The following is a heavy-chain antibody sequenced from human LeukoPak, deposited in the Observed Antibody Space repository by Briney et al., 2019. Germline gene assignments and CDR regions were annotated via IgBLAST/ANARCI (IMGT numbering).Heavy chain of an antibody. CDR1: GYTFTGYY. CDR2: TNPNSGGT. CDR3: ARDTPNKRGYSYGFDY. J-gene: IGHJ4*02. Sequence: ASVKVSCKASGYTFTGYYMHWVRQAPGQGLEWMGWTNPNSGGTNYAQKFQGRVTMTRDTSISTAYMELSRLRSDDTAVYYCARDTPNKRGYSYGFDYWGQGTLVTVSS. D-gene: IGHD5-18*01. V-gene: IGHV1-2*02.